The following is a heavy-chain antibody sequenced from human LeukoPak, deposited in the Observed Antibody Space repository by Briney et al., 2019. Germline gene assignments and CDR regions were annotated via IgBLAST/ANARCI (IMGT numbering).Heavy chain of an antibody. CDR2: ISGSGGST. Sequence: PGGSLRLSCAASGFTFSSYAMSWVRQAPGKGLEWVSAISGSGGSTYYADSVKGRFTISRDNSKNTLYLQMNSLRAEDTAVYYCAKNEGMAAGTGYYFDYWGQGTLITVSS. D-gene: IGHD6-13*01. V-gene: IGHV3-23*01. J-gene: IGHJ4*02. CDR1: GFTFSSYA. CDR3: AKNEGMAAGTGYYFDY.